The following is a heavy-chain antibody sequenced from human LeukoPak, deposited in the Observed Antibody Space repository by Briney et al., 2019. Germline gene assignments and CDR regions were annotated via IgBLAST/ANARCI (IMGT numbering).Heavy chain of an antibody. CDR2: IYPGESDT. V-gene: IGHV5-51*01. CDR3: ARNRGDNTFDY. Sequence: GESLKISCKGSGYSFSRYWIGWVRQMPGKGLEWMGFIYPGESDTRYSPSFQGQVTISADKSISTAYLQWRSLKASDTAMYYCARNRGDNTFDYWGQGILVTVSS. D-gene: IGHD3-10*01. CDR1: GYSFSRYW. J-gene: IGHJ4*02.